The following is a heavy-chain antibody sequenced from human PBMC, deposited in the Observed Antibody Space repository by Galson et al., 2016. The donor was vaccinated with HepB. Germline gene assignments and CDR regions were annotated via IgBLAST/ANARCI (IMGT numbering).Heavy chain of an antibody. Sequence: SLRLSCAASGFTFSSYAMHWVRQAPGKGLEWVAVISYDGSHKYYAASVKGRFTISRDNSKNTLSLQMNSLRSEDTALYYCARGPGSFSYWGQGILVTVSS. D-gene: IGHD1-26*01. CDR1: GFTFSSYA. V-gene: IGHV3-30*03. J-gene: IGHJ4*02. CDR3: ARGPGSFSY. CDR2: ISYDGSHK.